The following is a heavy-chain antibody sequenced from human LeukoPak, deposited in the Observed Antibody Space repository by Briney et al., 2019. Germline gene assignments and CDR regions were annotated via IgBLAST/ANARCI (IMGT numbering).Heavy chain of an antibody. CDR2: IYYSGST. J-gene: IGHJ4*02. D-gene: IGHD5-12*01. CDR1: GGSISSYY. Sequence: SETLSLTCSVSGGSISSYYWSWLRQPPGKGLEWIGYIYYSGSTNYNPSLKSRVTISVDTSKNQFSLKLSSVTAADTAVYYCARGGDSGYDYLDYWGQGILVTVTS. V-gene: IGHV4-59*08. CDR3: ARGGDSGYDYLDY.